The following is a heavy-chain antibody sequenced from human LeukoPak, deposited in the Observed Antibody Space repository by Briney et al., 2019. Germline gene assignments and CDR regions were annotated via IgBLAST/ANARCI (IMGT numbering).Heavy chain of an antibody. D-gene: IGHD2-15*01. J-gene: IGHJ4*02. V-gene: IGHV1-3*01. CDR2: INSGNGNT. CDR3: AREWLSSGDSHYSH. CDR1: GYTFSNYA. Sequence: ASVKVSCKASGYTFSNYAIHWVRRAPGQRLEWMGWINSGNGNTKYSQEFQGRFAITRDTSAGTAYMDLSSLRPDDTAVYFCAREWLSSGDSHYSHWGQGTLVTVSS.